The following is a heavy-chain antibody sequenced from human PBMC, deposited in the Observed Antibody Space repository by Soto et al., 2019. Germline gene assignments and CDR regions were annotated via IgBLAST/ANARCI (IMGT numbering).Heavy chain of an antibody. V-gene: IGHV5-10-1*01. CDR3: ARRGCSSTSCYSGGDDYYDGMDV. J-gene: IGHJ6*02. Sequence: GESLKISCQGSGYDFTKYWITWVRQMPGKGLEWMARIDPGDSYSDYSPSFRGHVTMSIDKSTSTAHLQWTSLRTSDTAMYYCARRGCSSTSCYSGGDDYYDGMDVCGQGSSVIGSS. D-gene: IGHD2-2*01. CDR2: IDPGDSYS. CDR1: GYDFTKYW.